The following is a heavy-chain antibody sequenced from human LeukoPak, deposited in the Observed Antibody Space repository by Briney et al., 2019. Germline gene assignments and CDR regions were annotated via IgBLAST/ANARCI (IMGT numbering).Heavy chain of an antibody. Sequence: ASVKVSCKASGYTFTGYYMHWVRQAPGQGLEWMGWINPNSGGTNYAQKFQGRVTMTRDTSISTAYMELSRLRSDDTAVYYCARVDIRIEYYFDDWGQGTLVTVSS. J-gene: IGHJ4*02. CDR3: ARVDIRIEYYFDD. CDR2: INPNSGGT. V-gene: IGHV1-2*02. D-gene: IGHD5-12*01. CDR1: GYTFTGYY.